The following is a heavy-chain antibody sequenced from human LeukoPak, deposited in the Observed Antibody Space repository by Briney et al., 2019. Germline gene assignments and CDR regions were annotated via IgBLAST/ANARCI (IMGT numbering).Heavy chain of an antibody. CDR1: GGSVSSGSYY. Sequence: KASETLSLTCTVSGGSVSSGSYYWSWIRQPPGKGVEWIGYIYYSGSTNYNPSLKSRVTISVDTSKNQFSLKLSSVTAADTAVYYCARKDPSGTYGAFDIWGQGTMVTVSS. CDR2: IYYSGST. J-gene: IGHJ3*02. V-gene: IGHV4-61*01. D-gene: IGHD3-10*01. CDR3: ARKDPSGTYGAFDI.